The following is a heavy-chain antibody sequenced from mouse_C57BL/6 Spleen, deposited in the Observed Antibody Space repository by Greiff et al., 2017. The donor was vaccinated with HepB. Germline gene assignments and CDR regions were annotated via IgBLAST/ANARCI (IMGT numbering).Heavy chain of an antibody. V-gene: IGHV8-12*01. D-gene: IGHD1-1*01. Sequence: QVTLKESGPGILQSSQTLSLTCSFSGFSLSTSGMGVSWIRQPSGKGLEWLAHIYWDDDKRYNPSLKSRLTISKDTSRNQVFLKITSVDTADTATYYCARSRDYYGSSSYWYFDVWGTGTTVTVSS. CDR1: GFSLSTSGMG. CDR3: ARSRDYYGSSSYWYFDV. J-gene: IGHJ1*03. CDR2: IYWDDDK.